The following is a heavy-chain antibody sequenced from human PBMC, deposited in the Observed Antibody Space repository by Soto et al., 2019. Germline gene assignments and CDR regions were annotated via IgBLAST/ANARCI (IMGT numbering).Heavy chain of an antibody. CDR2: IYHSGDT. CDR1: GYSLTSGYY. J-gene: IGHJ4*02. Sequence: SETLSLTCAVSGYSLTSGYYCGWIRQPPGKGLEWIGSIYHSGDTYYNPSLKSRVTISVDTSKNHFSLKLTSVTAADTAVYYCARASIVAAGNIVDYWGQGNLVTVSS. V-gene: IGHV4-38-2*01. D-gene: IGHD6-13*01. CDR3: ARASIVAAGNIVDY.